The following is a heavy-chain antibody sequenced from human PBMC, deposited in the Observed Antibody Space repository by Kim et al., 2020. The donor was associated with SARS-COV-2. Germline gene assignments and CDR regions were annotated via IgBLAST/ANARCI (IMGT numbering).Heavy chain of an antibody. V-gene: IGHV3-74*01. Sequence: GGSLRLSCAASGFTFSSYWMHWVRQAPGKGLVWVSRINSDGSSTSYADSVKGRFTISRDNAKNTLYLQMNSLRAEDTAVYYCARDFRGYGDYQQPLYGMDVWGQGTTVTVSS. CDR2: INSDGSST. CDR3: ARDFRGYGDYQQPLYGMDV. CDR1: GFTFSSYW. D-gene: IGHD4-17*01. J-gene: IGHJ6*02.